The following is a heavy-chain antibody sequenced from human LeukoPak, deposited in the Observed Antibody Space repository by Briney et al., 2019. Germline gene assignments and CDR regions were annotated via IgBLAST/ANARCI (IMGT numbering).Heavy chain of an antibody. Sequence: VASVKVSCKASGYTFTSYGISWVRQAPGQGLEWMGWISAYNGNTNYAQKLQGRVTMTTDTSTSTAYMELSRLRSDDTAVYYCARDPTRVVMVAFDIWGQGTMVTVSS. D-gene: IGHD3-3*01. CDR2: ISAYNGNT. J-gene: IGHJ3*02. CDR1: GYTFTSYG. V-gene: IGHV1-18*04. CDR3: ARDPTRVVMVAFDI.